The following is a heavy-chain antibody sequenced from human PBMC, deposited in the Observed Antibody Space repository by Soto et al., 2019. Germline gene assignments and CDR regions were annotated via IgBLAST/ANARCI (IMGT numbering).Heavy chain of an antibody. J-gene: IGHJ5*02. V-gene: IGHV4-39*01. CDR3: ARHTRNQFDP. CDR1: VDSMTSSSYY. Sequence: SETLFLTSTLSVDSMTSSSYYWGWISQPPVKGLEWIGSIYYSERTSYNSGSTYYSPSLKSRVTISGDTSKSQFSLKLSSVTAADTAVYYCARHTRNQFDPWGQGTLVTVS. CDR2: IYYSERTSYNSGST.